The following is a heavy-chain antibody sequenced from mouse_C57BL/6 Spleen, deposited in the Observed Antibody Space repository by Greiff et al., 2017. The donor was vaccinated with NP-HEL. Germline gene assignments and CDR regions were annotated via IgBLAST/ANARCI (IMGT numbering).Heavy chain of an antibody. CDR3: AREDDGYYVGYFDV. CDR2: INPGSGGT. J-gene: IGHJ1*03. D-gene: IGHD2-3*01. Sequence: QVQLQQSGAELVRPGTSVKVSCKASGYAFTNYLIEWVKQRPGQGLEWIGVINPGSGGTNYNEKLKGKATLTADKSSSTAYMQLSSLTSEDSAVYFCAREDDGYYVGYFDVWGTGTTVTVSS. V-gene: IGHV1-54*01. CDR1: GYAFTNYL.